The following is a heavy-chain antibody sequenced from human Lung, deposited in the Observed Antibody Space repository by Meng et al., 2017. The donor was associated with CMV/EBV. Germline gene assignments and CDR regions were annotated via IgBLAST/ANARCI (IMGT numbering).Heavy chain of an antibody. CDR3: ARVQAGSLDV. J-gene: IGHJ3*01. D-gene: IGHD6-19*01. CDR2: VFYTGST. CDR1: GDSITDYY. Sequence: SETLSLTCTVSGDSITDYYWIWIRQPPGKAPQYIGDVFYTGSTTYNPSLKGRVIISLDSSKSQFSLKLSSVTAADTAVYYCARVQAGSLDVWGQGTMVTVSS. V-gene: IGHV4-59*01.